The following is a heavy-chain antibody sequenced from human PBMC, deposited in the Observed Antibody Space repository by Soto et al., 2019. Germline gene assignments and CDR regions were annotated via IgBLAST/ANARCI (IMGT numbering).Heavy chain of an antibody. Sequence: SETLSLTCAVSGGSISSGGYSWSWIRQPPGKGLEWIGYIYHSGSTYYNPSLKSRVTISVDKSTSTGYMELSSLRSEDTAVYYCARDPSPYTWDSSGYTLWGQGTLVTVSS. V-gene: IGHV4-30-2*01. J-gene: IGHJ4*02. D-gene: IGHD3-22*01. CDR3: ARDPSPYTWDSSGYTL. CDR2: IYHSGST. CDR1: GGSISSGGYS.